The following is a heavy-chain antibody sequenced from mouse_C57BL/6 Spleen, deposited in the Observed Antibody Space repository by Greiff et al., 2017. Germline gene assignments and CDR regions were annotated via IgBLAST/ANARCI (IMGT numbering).Heavy chain of an antibody. CDR1: GYAFSSYW. Sequence: VNVVESGAELVKPGASVKISCKASGYAFSSYWMNWVKQRPGKGLEWIGQIYPGDGDTNYNGKFKGKATLTADKSSSTAYMQLSSLTSEDSAVYFCARRDYYSNYPDYWGQGTTLTVSS. V-gene: IGHV1-80*01. J-gene: IGHJ2*01. D-gene: IGHD2-5*01. CDR2: IYPGDGDT. CDR3: ARRDYYSNYPDY.